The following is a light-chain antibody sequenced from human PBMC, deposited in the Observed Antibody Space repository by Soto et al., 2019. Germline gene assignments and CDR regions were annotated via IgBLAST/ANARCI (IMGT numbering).Light chain of an antibody. Sequence: QSVLTQPASVSGSRGQSITISCTGTSSDVGGYNYVSWCQQHPGKAPKLMIYDVSNRPSGVSNRFSGSKSGNTASLTISGLQAEDEADYYCSSYTSSSTPYVFGTGTKVTVL. CDR1: SSDVGGYNY. CDR3: SSYTSSSTPYV. CDR2: DVS. V-gene: IGLV2-14*01. J-gene: IGLJ1*01.